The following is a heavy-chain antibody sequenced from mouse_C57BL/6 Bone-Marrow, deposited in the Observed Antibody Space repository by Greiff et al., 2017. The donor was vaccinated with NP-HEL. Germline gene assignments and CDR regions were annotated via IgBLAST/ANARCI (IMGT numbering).Heavy chain of an antibody. J-gene: IGHJ3*01. V-gene: IGHV1-26*01. CDR1: GYTFTDYY. CDR3: ARYLYCSSYWFAY. Sequence: VQLQQSGPELVKPGASVKISCKASGYTFTDYYMNWVKQSHGKSLEWIGDINPNNGGTSYNQKFKGKATLTVDKSSSTAYMELRSLTSEDSAVYYCARYLYCSSYWFAYWGQGTLVTVSA. D-gene: IGHD1-1*01. CDR2: INPNNGGT.